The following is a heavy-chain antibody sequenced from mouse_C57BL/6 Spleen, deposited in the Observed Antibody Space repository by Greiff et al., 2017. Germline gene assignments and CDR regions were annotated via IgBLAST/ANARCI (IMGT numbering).Heavy chain of an antibody. CDR1: GYTFTSYW. J-gene: IGHJ4*01. Sequence: VQLQQPGAELVRPGSSVKLSCKASGYTFTSYWMHWVKQRPIQGLEWIGNIDPSDSETHYNQKFKDKATLTVDKSSSTAYMQLSSLTSEDSAVXYCARRTEITTVDYAMDYWGQGTSVTVSS. CDR3: ARRTEITTVDYAMDY. D-gene: IGHD1-1*01. V-gene: IGHV1-52*01. CDR2: IDPSDSET.